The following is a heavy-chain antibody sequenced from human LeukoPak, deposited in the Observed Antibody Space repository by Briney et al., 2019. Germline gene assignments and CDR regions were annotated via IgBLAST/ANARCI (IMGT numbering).Heavy chain of an antibody. CDR2: ISSSSSYI. V-gene: IGHV3-21*01. D-gene: IGHD4-11*01. J-gene: IGHJ6*03. Sequence: GGSLRLSCAASGFTFSSYWMHWVRQAPGKGLEWVSSISSSSSYIYYADSVKGRFTISRDNAKNSLYLQMNSLRAEDTAVYYCARLYSTIYYYYYYMDVWGKGTTVTVSS. CDR1: GFTFSSYW. CDR3: ARLYSTIYYYYYYMDV.